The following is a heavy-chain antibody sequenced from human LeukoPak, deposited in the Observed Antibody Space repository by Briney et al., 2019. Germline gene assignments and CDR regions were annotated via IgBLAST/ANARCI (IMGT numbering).Heavy chain of an antibody. J-gene: IGHJ4*02. CDR1: VGSFSGYY. CDR2: INHSGST. CDR3: ARHCLYYDSSGYNY. D-gene: IGHD3-22*01. Sequence: PSETLSLTCAVYVGSFSGYYWSWIRQPPGKGLEWIGEINHSGSTNYNPSLKSRVTISVDTSKNQFSLKLSSVTAADTAVYYCARHCLYYDSSGYNYWGQGTLVTVSS. V-gene: IGHV4-34*01.